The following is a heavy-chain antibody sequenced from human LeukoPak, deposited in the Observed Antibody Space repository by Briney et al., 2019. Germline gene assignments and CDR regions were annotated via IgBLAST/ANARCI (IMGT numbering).Heavy chain of an antibody. CDR3: ARPPYGRYSSGPFDY. J-gene: IGHJ4*02. D-gene: IGHD6-25*01. V-gene: IGHV4-34*01. Sequence: SETLSLTCAVYGGSFSGYYWSWIRQPPGKGLEWIGEINHSGSTNYNPSLKSRVTISVDTSKNQFSLKLSSVTAADTAVYYCARPPYGRYSSGPFDYWGQGTLVTVSS. CDR2: INHSGST. CDR1: GGSFSGYY.